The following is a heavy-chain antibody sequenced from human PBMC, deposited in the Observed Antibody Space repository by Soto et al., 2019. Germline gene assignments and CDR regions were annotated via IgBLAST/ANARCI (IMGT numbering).Heavy chain of an antibody. CDR3: ARDYPGQYDILTGQRYFDY. CDR2: ISSSISII. J-gene: IGHJ4*02. D-gene: IGHD3-9*01. CDR1: GFTFSSYS. Sequence: GGSLRLSCAASGFTFSSYSMNWVRQAPGKGLEWVSYISSSISIIDYADSVKGRFTISRDNAKNSLYLQMNSLRAEDTAVYYCARDYPGQYDILTGQRYFDYWGQGTLVTVSS. V-gene: IGHV3-48*01.